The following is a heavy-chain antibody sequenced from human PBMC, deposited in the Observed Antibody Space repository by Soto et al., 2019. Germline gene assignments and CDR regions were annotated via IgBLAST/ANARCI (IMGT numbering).Heavy chain of an antibody. Sequence: SETLSLTCAVYGGSFSGYYWSWIRQPPGKGLEWIGEINHSGSTNYNPSLKSLVTISVDTSKNQLSLKLSSVTAADTAVYYCARGFGGYCSSTSCSLYYYYYYGMDVWGQGTTVTVSS. V-gene: IGHV4-34*01. D-gene: IGHD2-2*01. J-gene: IGHJ6*02. CDR3: ARGFGGYCSSTSCSLYYYYYYGMDV. CDR2: INHSGST. CDR1: GGSFSGYY.